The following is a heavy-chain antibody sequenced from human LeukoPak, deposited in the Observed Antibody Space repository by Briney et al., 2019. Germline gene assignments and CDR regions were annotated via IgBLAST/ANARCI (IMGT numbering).Heavy chain of an antibody. J-gene: IGHJ4*02. D-gene: IGHD3-22*01. V-gene: IGHV4-34*01. Sequence: SETLSLTCAVYGGSFSGYYWSWIRQPPGKGLEWIGEINHSGSTNYNPSLKGRVTISVDTSKNQFSLKLSSVTAADTAVYYCARDYYDSSGYYYGIHDYWGQGTLVTVSS. CDR3: ARDYYDSSGYYYGIHDY. CDR1: GGSFSGYY. CDR2: INHSGST.